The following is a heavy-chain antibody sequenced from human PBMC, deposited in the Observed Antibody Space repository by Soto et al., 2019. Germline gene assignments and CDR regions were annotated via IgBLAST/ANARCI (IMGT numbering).Heavy chain of an antibody. J-gene: IGHJ4*03. CDR2: VSGDGYAS. V-gene: IGHV3-23*01. CDR3: AKRHYYGSGIFALAT. D-gene: IGHD3-10*01. CDR1: GFTFSSNA. Sequence: EVRLLESGGGLVQPGGSLRLSCAGSGFTFSSNAMSWVRQAPGKGLEWVSSVSGDGYASDYADSVKGRFTVSRHNSKNTLYLQMNSLRAEYTAVYYCAKRHYYGSGIFALATWGQGTLVTVSS.